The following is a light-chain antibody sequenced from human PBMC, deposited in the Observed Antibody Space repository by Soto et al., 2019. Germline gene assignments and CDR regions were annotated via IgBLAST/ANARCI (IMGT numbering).Light chain of an antibody. CDR2: GAS. J-gene: IGKJ1*01. Sequence: EIVLTQAPGTLFLSPGEKATLSFRASQSVSSSYLAWYQQKPGQAPRLPLYGASSRATGIPDRFSGSGSGTDFTLTISRLEPEDFAVYYCQQYGSSWTFGQGTKV. V-gene: IGKV3-20*01. CDR3: QQYGSSWT. CDR1: QSVSSSY.